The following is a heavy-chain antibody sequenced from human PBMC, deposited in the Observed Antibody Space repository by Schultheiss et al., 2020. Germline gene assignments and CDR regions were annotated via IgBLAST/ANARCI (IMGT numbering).Heavy chain of an antibody. CDR2: IYYSGST. V-gene: IGHV4-59*11. Sequence: SETLSLTCAVSGGSMNYHFWNWIRQAPGKGLEWIGYIYYSGSTYYNPSLKSRVTISVDTSKNQFSLNLSSVTAADTALYYCARVGCSSTTCYRRNTFDIWGQGSMVTVSS. D-gene: IGHD2-2*01. CDR3: ARVGCSSTTCYRRNTFDI. CDR1: GGSMNYHF. J-gene: IGHJ3*02.